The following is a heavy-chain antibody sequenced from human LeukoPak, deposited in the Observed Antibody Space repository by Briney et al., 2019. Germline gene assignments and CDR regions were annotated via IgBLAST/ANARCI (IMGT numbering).Heavy chain of an antibody. Sequence: GGSLRLSCAASGFTFSSYAMHWVRQAPGKGLEWVAVISYDGSNKYYADSVKGRFTISRDNSKNTLYLQMNSLRAEDTAVYYCARDRSYSGSPQNYWGQGTLVTVSS. CDR1: GFTFSSYA. V-gene: IGHV3-30-3*01. CDR2: ISYDGSNK. CDR3: ARDRSYSGSPQNY. D-gene: IGHD1-26*01. J-gene: IGHJ4*02.